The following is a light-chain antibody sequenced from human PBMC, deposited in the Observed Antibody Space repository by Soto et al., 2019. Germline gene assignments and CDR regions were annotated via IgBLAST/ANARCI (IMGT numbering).Light chain of an antibody. J-gene: IGKJ1*01. V-gene: IGKV1-9*01. Sequence: DIQLTQSPSFLSASVGDRVTITCRASQDISSYLAWYQQKPGKAPKLLIYAASTLQSGGPSRFSGSGSGTEFTLTISSLQPEDFATYYCQQLNSYPWTFGQGTKVEIK. CDR2: AAS. CDR3: QQLNSYPWT. CDR1: QDISSY.